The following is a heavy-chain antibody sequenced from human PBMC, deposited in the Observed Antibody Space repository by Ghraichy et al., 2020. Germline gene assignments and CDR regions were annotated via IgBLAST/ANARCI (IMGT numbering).Heavy chain of an antibody. Sequence: GGSLRLSCAASGFTFSSYSMNWVRQAPGKGLEWVSSISSSSSYIYYADSVKGRFTISRDNAKNSLYLQMNSLRAEDTVVYYCARDWIPYYYYGMDVWGQGTTVTVSS. V-gene: IGHV3-21*01. CDR3: ARDWIPYYYYGMDV. CDR2: ISSSSSYI. J-gene: IGHJ6*02. D-gene: IGHD2-2*03. CDR1: GFTFSSYS.